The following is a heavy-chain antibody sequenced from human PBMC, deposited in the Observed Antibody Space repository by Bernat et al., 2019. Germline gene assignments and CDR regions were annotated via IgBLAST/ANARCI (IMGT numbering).Heavy chain of an antibody. CDR2: IWYDGSSE. Sequence: QEQLVESGGGVVQPGRSLRLSCTVSGFTFSSHGMNWIRQAPGKGPEWVALIWYDGSSEYYAASVKGRFTISRDNSKGTLFLPINSLRAEDTGVYYCARPRGDCSTNRCFFDSWGQGPPVPVSS. CDR3: ARPRGDCSTNRCFFDS. D-gene: IGHD2-2*01. J-gene: IGHJ4*02. CDR1: GFTFSSHG. V-gene: IGHV3-33*01.